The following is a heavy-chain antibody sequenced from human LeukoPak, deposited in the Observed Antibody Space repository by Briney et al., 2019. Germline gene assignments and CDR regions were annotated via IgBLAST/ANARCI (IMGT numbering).Heavy chain of an antibody. V-gene: IGHV3-30*18. Sequence: GGSLRLSCESSGFTFSNYWMSWVRQAPGKGLEWVAVISYDGSNEYYADSVKGRFSISRDNSKNTLYLQMNSLRPEDTAVYYCAKEEYYFGSGSLDYWGQGTLVTVSS. CDR2: ISYDGSNE. CDR1: GFTFSNYW. D-gene: IGHD3-10*01. CDR3: AKEEYYFGSGSLDY. J-gene: IGHJ4*02.